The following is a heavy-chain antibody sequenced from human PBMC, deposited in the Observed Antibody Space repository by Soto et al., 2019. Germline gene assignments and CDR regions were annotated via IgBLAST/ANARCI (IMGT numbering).Heavy chain of an antibody. J-gene: IGHJ4*02. CDR2: MSSSGST. CDR1: GGSITGYS. CDR3: ARFERGHYDSRSLSTDRFDN. D-gene: IGHD3-10*01. V-gene: IGHV4-4*08. Sequence: SETLSLTCSVSGGSITGYSWSWLRQPPGKGLEWVGYMSSSGSTTYNPSLKSRITMSVDTSKNQFSLNLSSVTAADTAVYYCARFERGHYDSRSLSTDRFDNWGPGTRVNGSS.